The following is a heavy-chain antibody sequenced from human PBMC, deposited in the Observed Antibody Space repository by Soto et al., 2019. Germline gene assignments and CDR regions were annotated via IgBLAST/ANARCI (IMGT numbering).Heavy chain of an antibody. Sequence: GASVKVSCKASGYAFTSHGITWVRQAPGQGLEWMGWISTYNGDTNYAQNLQGRVTMTRDTSTSTAYMELRSLRSDDTAVYYCARGLQSDAFDIWGQGTMVTVSS. V-gene: IGHV1-18*04. CDR3: ARGLQSDAFDI. CDR2: ISTYNGDT. J-gene: IGHJ3*02. CDR1: GYAFTSHG. D-gene: IGHD4-4*01.